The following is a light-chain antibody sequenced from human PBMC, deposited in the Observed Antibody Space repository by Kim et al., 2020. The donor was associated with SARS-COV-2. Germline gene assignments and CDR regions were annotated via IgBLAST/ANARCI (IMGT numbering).Light chain of an antibody. Sequence: VTIPSPGSTTTSGAGYDVHWYQQLPGTAPKRLIYGNSNRPSGVPDRFSGSKSGTSASLAITGLQAEDEADYYCQSYDSSLSGVVFGGGTQLTVL. V-gene: IGLV1-40*01. CDR3: QSYDSSLSGVV. CDR2: GNS. CDR1: TTTSGAGYD. J-gene: IGLJ2*01.